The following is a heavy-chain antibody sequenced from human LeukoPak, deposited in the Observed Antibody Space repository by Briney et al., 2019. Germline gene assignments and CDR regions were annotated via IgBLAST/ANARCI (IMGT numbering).Heavy chain of an antibody. J-gene: IGHJ4*02. CDR2: ISAYNGNT. CDR3: ARDLGGSYNDY. D-gene: IGHD3-16*01. V-gene: IGHV1-18*04. CDR1: GYTFTGYY. Sequence: ASVKVSCKASGYTFTGYYMHWVRQAPGQGLEWMGWISAYNGNTNYAQKLQGRVTMTTDTSTSTAYMELRSLRSDDTAVYYCARDLGGSYNDYWGQGTLVTVSS.